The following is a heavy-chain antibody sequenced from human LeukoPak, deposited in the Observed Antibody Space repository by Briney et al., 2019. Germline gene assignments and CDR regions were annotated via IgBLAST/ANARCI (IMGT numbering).Heavy chain of an antibody. D-gene: IGHD4-17*01. V-gene: IGHV4-31*03. CDR3: ARSTVTTLPNPYYFDY. CDR2: IYNSGST. J-gene: IGHJ4*02. CDR1: GGSISSGGYY. Sequence: SQTLSLTCSVSGGSISSGGYYWSWIRQHPGKGLEWIGYIYNSGSTYSNPSLKSRATISVDTSKNQFSLKLSSVTAADTAVYYCARSTVTTLPNPYYFDYWGQGTLVTVSS.